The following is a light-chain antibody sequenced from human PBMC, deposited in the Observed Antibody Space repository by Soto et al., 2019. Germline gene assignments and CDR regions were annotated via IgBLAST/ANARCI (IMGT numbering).Light chain of an antibody. CDR2: QVS. CDR1: QGLVFRDGNTF. J-gene: IGKJ4*01. V-gene: IGKV2-30*01. Sequence: DVVLTQSPLSLPVTLGQPASISCRSSQGLVFRDGNTFLSWIQQRPGKSPRRLIYQVSKRDSGVPDRFSGSGSGTDFTLRISRVEAEDVGIYYCLQATHWPLTFGGGTRVEI. CDR3: LQATHWPLT.